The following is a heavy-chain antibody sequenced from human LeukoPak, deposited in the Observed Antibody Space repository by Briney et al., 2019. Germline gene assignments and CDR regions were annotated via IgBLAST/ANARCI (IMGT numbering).Heavy chain of an antibody. CDR3: ARDAKAARPSYYYYYMDV. J-gene: IGHJ6*03. D-gene: IGHD6-6*01. V-gene: IGHV1-46*01. Sequence: ASVKVSCKASGGTFSSYAISWVRQAPGQGLEWMGIINPSGGSTSYAQKFQGRVTMTRDMSTSTVYMELSSLRSEDTAVYYCARDAKAARPSYYYYYMDVWGKGTTVTVSS. CDR2: INPSGGST. CDR1: GGTFSSYA.